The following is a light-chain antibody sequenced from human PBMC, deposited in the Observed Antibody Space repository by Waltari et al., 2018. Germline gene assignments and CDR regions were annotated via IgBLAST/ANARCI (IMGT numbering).Light chain of an antibody. V-gene: IGKV2D-29*02. J-gene: IGKJ1*01. CDR1: QSLLHSNGNTY. CDR3: MQSTKDPRT. CDR2: KVT. Sequence: DIVMTQTPLSLPVTPGEPASISCRSSQSLLHSNGNTYLHWYLQKPGQSPRLLIYKVTNRESGDPDRFSGSGSGTDFTLKISRVEPEDVGVYYCMQSTKDPRTFGQGTKVEIK.